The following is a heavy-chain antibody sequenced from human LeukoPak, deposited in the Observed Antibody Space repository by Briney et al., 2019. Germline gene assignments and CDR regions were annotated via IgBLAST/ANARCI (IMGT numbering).Heavy chain of an antibody. V-gene: IGHV3-53*01. Sequence: PGGSLGLSCAASGFTVSSNYMSWVRQAPGKGLEWVSVIYSGGSTYYADSVKGRFTISRDNSKNTLYLQMNSLRAEDTAVYYCAREDILTGFDYWGQGTLVTVSS. CDR2: IYSGGST. J-gene: IGHJ4*02. D-gene: IGHD3-9*01. CDR3: AREDILTGFDY. CDR1: GFTVSSNY.